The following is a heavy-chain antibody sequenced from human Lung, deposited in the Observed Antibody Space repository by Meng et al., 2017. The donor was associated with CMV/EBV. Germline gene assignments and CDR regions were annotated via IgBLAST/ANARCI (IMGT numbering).Heavy chain of an antibody. CDR3: ATSRGSGWYRIGWFDP. CDR2: ISSSSSYI. J-gene: IGHJ5*02. CDR1: GFTFSSYS. V-gene: IGHV3-21*01. Sequence: GESLKISCAASGFTFSSYSMNWVRQAPGKGLEWVSSISSSSSYIYYADSVKGRFTISRDNAKNSLYLQMNSLRAEDTAVYYCATSRGSGWYRIGWFDPLGQRXLVTVSS. D-gene: IGHD6-19*01.